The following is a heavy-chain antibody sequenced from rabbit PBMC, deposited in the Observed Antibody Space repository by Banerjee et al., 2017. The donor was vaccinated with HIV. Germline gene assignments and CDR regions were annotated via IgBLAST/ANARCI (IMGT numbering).Heavy chain of an antibody. CDR1: GFSFSSYYS. J-gene: IGHJ4*01. D-gene: IGHD4-2*01. V-gene: IGHV1S45*01. Sequence: QQQLVESGGGLVQPEGSLTLTCKASGFSFSSYYSMCWVRQAPGKGLEWIACIYSGSSDSTDYASWAKGRFTISKTSSTTVTLQMTSLTAADTATYFCASNYAGSNYFFNLWGPGTLVTVS. CDR3: ASNYAGSNYFFNL. CDR2: IYSGSSDST.